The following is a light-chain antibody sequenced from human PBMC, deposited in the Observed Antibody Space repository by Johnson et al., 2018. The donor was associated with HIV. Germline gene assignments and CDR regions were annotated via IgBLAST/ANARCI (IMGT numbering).Light chain of an antibody. V-gene: IGLV1-51*01. CDR1: SSNIGNNY. Sequence: QSMLTQPPSVSAAPGQKVTISCSGSSSNIGNNYVSWYQQLPGTAPKLLIYDNNKRPSGIPDRFSGSKSGTSATLGITGLQTGDEADYYCGTWDSSLSSLYVFGPGTKVTVL. CDR3: GTWDSSLSSLYV. CDR2: DNN. J-gene: IGLJ1*01.